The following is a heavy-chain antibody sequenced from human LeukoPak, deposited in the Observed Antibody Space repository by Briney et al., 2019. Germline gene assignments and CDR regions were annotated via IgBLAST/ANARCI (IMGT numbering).Heavy chain of an antibody. D-gene: IGHD3-10*01. Sequence: GGSLRLSCAASGFTFSSYAMSWVRQAPGKGLEWVSAISGNGGSTYYADSVKGRFTISRDNSKNTLYLQMNSLRAEDTAVYYCAKDSITMVRGVNWFDPWGQGTLVTVSS. CDR3: AKDSITMVRGVNWFDP. J-gene: IGHJ5*02. CDR1: GFTFSSYA. CDR2: ISGNGGST. V-gene: IGHV3-23*01.